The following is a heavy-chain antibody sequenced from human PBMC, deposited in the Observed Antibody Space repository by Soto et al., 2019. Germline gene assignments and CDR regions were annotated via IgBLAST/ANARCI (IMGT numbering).Heavy chain of an antibody. CDR1: TCVFSNGW. CDR2: VKNDGSET. D-gene: IGHD3-3*02. J-gene: IGHJ4*02. V-gene: IGHV3-7*01. Sequence: HWWSVRLSGSESTCVFSNGWLFCVLHTPAKGLEWVASVKNDGSETYYVDSVKGRFTISRDNAKNSLSLQMNSLRVEDTDVYYCMRGPRTGIGLWGQGTLVTVSS. CDR3: MRGPRTGIGL.